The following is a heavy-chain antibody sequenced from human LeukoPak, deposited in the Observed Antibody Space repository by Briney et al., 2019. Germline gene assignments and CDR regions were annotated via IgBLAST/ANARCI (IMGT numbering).Heavy chain of an antibody. J-gene: IGHJ4*02. CDR2: IYSGGST. CDR3: AKDNRHYFDY. CDR1: GFIFSSYA. D-gene: IGHD1-14*01. Sequence: GGSLRLSCAASGFIFSSYAMSWVRQAPGKGLEWVSVIYSGGSTYYADSVKGRFTISRDNSKNTLYLQMNSLRAEDTAVYYCAKDNRHYFDYWGQGTLVTVSS. V-gene: IGHV3-23*03.